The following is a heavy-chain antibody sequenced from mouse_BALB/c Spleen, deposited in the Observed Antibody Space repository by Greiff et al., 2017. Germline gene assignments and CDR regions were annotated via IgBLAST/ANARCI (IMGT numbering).Heavy chain of an antibody. CDR2: ISSGSSTI. Sequence: EVKLVESGGGLVQPGGSRKLSCAASGFTFSSFGMHWVRQAPEKGLEWVAYISSGSSTIYYADTVKGRFNISRDNPKNTLFLQMTSLRSEDTAMYYCAKSRITAVIAPMDYWGQGTSVTVSS. CDR1: GFTFSSFG. J-gene: IGHJ4*01. CDR3: AKSRITAVIAPMDY. D-gene: IGHD1-1*01. V-gene: IGHV5-17*02.